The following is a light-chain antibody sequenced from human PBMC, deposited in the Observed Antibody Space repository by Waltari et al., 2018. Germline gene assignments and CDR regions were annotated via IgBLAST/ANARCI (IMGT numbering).Light chain of an antibody. CDR3: QHNYGTPRT. J-gene: IGKJ1*01. CDR1: ENVKNY. CDR2: KAS. Sequence: DIQMTQSPSSVSASVGDRVTITSRARENVKNYLNWYQQKPRKAPKLLSQKASTMQSGVPSRFSGNGSGSDYTFTLSSLQSEDDAIYFCQHNYGTPRTFGQGTKVEFK. V-gene: IGKV1-39*01.